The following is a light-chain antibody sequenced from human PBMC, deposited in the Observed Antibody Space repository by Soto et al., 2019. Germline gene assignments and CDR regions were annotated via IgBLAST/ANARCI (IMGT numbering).Light chain of an antibody. CDR1: NSDVGAYNF. V-gene: IGLV2-14*03. J-gene: IGLJ3*02. CDR2: DVT. CDR3: SSFTSDTTWV. Sequence: QSVLTQPASVSGSPGQSSTISCTGTNSDVGAYNFVFWYQQHPGKAPILMVYDVTNRPSGVSSRFSGSKSGHTASLIISGLLDEDEADYYCSSFTSDTTWVFGGGTKLTVL.